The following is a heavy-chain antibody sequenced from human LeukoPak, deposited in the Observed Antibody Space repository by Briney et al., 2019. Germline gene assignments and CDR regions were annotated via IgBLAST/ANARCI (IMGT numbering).Heavy chain of an antibody. CDR2: ISGGGAK. Sequence: GGSLKLSCAVAGLGVSAYSISWVRQAPGKGLEWVSLISGGGAKHYADSVKGRFTISRDISRNTVHLQMGSVRVDDTAVYYCVRESLRGDYFDYWGRGTLVTVSS. CDR1: GLGVSAYS. CDR3: VRESLRGDYFDY. V-gene: IGHV3-53*01. J-gene: IGHJ4*02. D-gene: IGHD4-17*01.